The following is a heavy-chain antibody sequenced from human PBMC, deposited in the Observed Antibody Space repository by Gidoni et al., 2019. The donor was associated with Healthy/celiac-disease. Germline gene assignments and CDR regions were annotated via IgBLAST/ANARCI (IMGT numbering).Heavy chain of an antibody. V-gene: IGHV3-9*01. CDR3: AKDINRYFDEGWFDP. D-gene: IGHD3-9*01. CDR1: GFTLDDYA. CDR2: ISWNSGSI. Sequence: VQLVESVGGLVQPGRSLRLSCAASGFTLDDYAMHWVRQAPGKGLGWVSGISWNSGSIGYADSVKGRFTISRDNAKNSLYLQMNSLRAEDTALYYCAKDINRYFDEGWFDPWGQGTLVTVSS. J-gene: IGHJ5*02.